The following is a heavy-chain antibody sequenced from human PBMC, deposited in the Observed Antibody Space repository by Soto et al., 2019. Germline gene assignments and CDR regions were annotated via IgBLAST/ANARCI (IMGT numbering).Heavy chain of an antibody. CDR1: GYTFTGYY. V-gene: IGHV1-2*04. Sequence: ASVKVSCKASGYTFTGYYMHWVRQAPGQGLEWMGWINPNSGGTNYAQKFQGWVTMTRDTSISTAYMELSRLRSDDTAVYYCARGYDFWSGYYYYGMDVWGQGTTVTVSS. CDR3: ARGYDFWSGYYYYGMDV. D-gene: IGHD3-3*01. CDR2: INPNSGGT. J-gene: IGHJ6*02.